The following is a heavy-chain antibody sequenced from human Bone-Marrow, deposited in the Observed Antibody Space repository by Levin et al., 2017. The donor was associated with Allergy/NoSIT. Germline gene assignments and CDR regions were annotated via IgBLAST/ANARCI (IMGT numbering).Heavy chain of an antibody. D-gene: IGHD3-9*01. CDR1: CGSIHSEYY. CDR3: ARSYDILTGYGFRFDP. CDR2: IYHSGST. Sequence: SQTLSLPCTVSCGSIHSEYYWNWIRQCPGKGLEWIGYIYHSGSTNYNPSLKSRLIISADTSNNQFSLKLSSVTAADTAVYYCARSYDILTGYGFRFDPWGQGTLVTVSS. J-gene: IGHJ5*02. V-gene: IGHV4-31*03.